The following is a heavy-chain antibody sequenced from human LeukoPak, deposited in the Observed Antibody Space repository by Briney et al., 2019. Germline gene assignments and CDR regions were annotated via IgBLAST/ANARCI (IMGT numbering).Heavy chain of an antibody. Sequence: PGGSLRLSCAASGFTFSSYSMNWVRQAPGKGLEWVAVISHDGSTESYADSVKGRFTISRDTSKNTLYLQMNSLRDEDTAVYYCAKNLELWFGDLLYFDSWGQGTLVTVSS. CDR3: AKNLELWFGDLLYFDS. V-gene: IGHV3-30*18. D-gene: IGHD3-10*01. J-gene: IGHJ4*02. CDR1: GFTFSSYS. CDR2: ISHDGSTE.